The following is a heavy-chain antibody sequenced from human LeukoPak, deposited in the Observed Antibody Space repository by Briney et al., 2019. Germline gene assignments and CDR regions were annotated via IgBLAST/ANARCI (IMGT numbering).Heavy chain of an antibody. CDR1: GGSISSFY. CDR3: ARDVVAAAGTWDY. CDR2: IYSSGST. Sequence: TSETLSLTCTVSGGSISSFYWSWIRQPAGKGLEWIGRIYSSGSTNYNPSLESRVTMSVDTSKDQLSLKLSSVTAADTAVYYCARDVVAAAGTWDYWGQGTLVTVSS. D-gene: IGHD6-13*01. V-gene: IGHV4-4*07. J-gene: IGHJ4*02.